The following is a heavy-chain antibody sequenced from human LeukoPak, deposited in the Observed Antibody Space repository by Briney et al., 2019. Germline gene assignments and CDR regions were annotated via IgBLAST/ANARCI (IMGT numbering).Heavy chain of an antibody. CDR3: ARGGSHFEY. CDR1: GYSFITLW. Sequence: GESLKISCRGSGYSFITLWIAWVRHMPGKGLEWMGIIYPGDSDTRYSPSFQGQVTISADKSINTAYLQRSSLKASDTAIYYCARGGSHFEYWGQGTLVTVSS. CDR2: IYPGDSDT. D-gene: IGHD3-16*01. V-gene: IGHV5-51*01. J-gene: IGHJ4*02.